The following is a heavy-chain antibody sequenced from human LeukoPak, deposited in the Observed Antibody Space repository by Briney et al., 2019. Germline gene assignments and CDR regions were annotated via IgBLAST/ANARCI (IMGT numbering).Heavy chain of an antibody. Sequence: GGSLRLSCSASGFPFSSYEMNWVRQAPGKGLEWVSYISSSGNSIYYADSVKGRFTVSRDNANKSLYLHMNSLRAEDTAVYYCARGTGLDYWGQGTLVTVSS. D-gene: IGHD1-14*01. CDR2: ISSSGNSI. V-gene: IGHV3-48*03. CDR1: GFPFSSYE. J-gene: IGHJ4*02. CDR3: ARGTGLDY.